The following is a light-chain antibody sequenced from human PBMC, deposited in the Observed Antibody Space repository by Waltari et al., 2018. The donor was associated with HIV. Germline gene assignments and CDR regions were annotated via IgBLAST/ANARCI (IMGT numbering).Light chain of an antibody. CDR1: QDISIW. J-gene: IGKJ4*01. CDR3: QQADNFPLT. Sequence: QTTQSPSSVSASVGDRVTITCRASQDISIWLAWYQQKPGKAPQLLIYAASSLQSGVPSRFSGSGSGTDFTLTISSLQPEDFATYYCQQADNFPLTFGGGTKVDLK. CDR2: AAS. V-gene: IGKV1-12*01.